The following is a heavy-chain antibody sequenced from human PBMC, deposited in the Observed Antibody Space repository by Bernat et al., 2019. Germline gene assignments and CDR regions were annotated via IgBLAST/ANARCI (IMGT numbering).Heavy chain of an antibody. CDR3: AKRGYSSGWNHY. CDR2: ISGSGSST. Sequence: EMQLLESGGGLVQPGGSLRLSCAASGFTFSSYAMSWVRQAPGKGLEWVSAISGSGSSTYYADSVKGRFTISRDNSKNTLYLQMNSLRAEDTAVYYCAKRGYSSGWNHYWGQGTLVTVSS. CDR1: GFTFSSYA. D-gene: IGHD6-19*01. V-gene: IGHV3-23*01. J-gene: IGHJ4*02.